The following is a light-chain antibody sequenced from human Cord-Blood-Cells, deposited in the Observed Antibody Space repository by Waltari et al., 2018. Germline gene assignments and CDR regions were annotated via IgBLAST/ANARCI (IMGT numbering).Light chain of an antibody. CDR1: RSISSW. CDR2: DAT. Sequence: DIQTTQSPSTLSASVGDRVTITCRASRSISSWLAWYQQQPGKAPKLLIYDATSLESGVASMFSGSGSGTEFTLTISSLQPDDFATYYCQQYNSYLYTFGQGTKLEIK. J-gene: IGKJ2*01. V-gene: IGKV1-5*01. CDR3: QQYNSYLYT.